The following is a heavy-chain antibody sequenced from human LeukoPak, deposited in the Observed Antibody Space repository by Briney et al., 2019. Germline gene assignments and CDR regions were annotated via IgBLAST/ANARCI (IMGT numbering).Heavy chain of an antibody. CDR2: INPHSGGT. V-gene: IGHV1-2*02. CDR1: GYTFTDYY. CDR3: ASGYSAVGYCSGGSCYSAFDI. J-gene: IGHJ3*02. D-gene: IGHD2-15*01. Sequence: ASVKVSCKASGYTFTDYYMHWVRQAPGQGLEWMGWINPHSGGTNYAQKFQGRVTMTRDTSISTAYMELRSLGSDDTAVYYCASGYSAVGYCSGGSCYSAFDIWGQGTMVTVSS.